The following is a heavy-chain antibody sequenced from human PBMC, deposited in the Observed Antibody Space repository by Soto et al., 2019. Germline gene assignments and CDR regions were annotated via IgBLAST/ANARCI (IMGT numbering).Heavy chain of an antibody. J-gene: IGHJ6*02. V-gene: IGHV4-59*01. CDR3: ARDLWGYCGADCYPLDV. CDR1: GGSISSYY. CDR2: IYYSGST. D-gene: IGHD2-21*02. Sequence: SETLSLTCTVSGGSISSYYWSWIRQPPGKGLEWIGYIYYSGSTNYNPSLKSRVTISVDTSKNQFSLKLNSVTAADTAVYYCARDLWGYCGADCYPLDVWGQGTTVTVS.